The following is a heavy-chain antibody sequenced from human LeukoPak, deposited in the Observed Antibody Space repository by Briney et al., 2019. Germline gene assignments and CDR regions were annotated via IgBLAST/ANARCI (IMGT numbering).Heavy chain of an antibody. J-gene: IGHJ5*02. CDR3: ARGGFIVVVPAAKSRWFDP. D-gene: IGHD2-2*01. CDR1: GGSVSSGGYY. CDR2: IYHSGST. V-gene: IGHV4-61*08. Sequence: SETLSLTCTVSGGSVSSGGYYWSWIRQPPGKGLEWIGYIYHSGSTNYNPSLKSRLTISLDTSKSQFSLNLSSVTRADTAVYYCARGGFIVVVPAAKSRWFDPWGQGTLVTVSS.